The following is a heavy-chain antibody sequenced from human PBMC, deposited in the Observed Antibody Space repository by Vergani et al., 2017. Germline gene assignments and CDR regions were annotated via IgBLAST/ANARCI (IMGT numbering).Heavy chain of an antibody. CDR3: ARYSGGDSEYFQH. V-gene: IGHV4-30-4*01. D-gene: IGHD1-26*01. CDR1: GGSISSDNYY. J-gene: IGHJ1*01. CDR2: IYYSGFT. Sequence: QVQLQESGPGLVKPSQTLSLTCTVSGGSISSDNYYWSWIRQPPGKGLEWIGYIYYSGFTYYNPSLKSRVTISVDTSKNQFSLKLSSVTAADTAVYYCARYSGGDSEYFQHWGQGNLVTVSS.